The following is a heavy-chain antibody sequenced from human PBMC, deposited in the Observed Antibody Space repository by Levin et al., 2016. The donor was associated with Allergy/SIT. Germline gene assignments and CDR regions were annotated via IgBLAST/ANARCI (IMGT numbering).Heavy chain of an antibody. V-gene: IGHV3-9*01. CDR1: GFTFDDYA. D-gene: IGHD3-16*01. CDR3: AKAKEVIATLNYFDY. J-gene: IGHJ4*02. CDR2: INWNSGTM. Sequence: GGSLRLSCAASGFTFDDYAMHWVRQAPGKGLEWVSGINWNSGTMGYADSVKGRFTISRDNAKNSLYLQMNSLRGEDTALYYCAKAKEVIATLNYFDYWGQGTLGHRLL.